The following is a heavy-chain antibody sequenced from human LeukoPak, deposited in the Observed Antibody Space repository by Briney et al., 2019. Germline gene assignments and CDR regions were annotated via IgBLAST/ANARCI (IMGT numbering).Heavy chain of an antibody. D-gene: IGHD6-25*01. V-gene: IGHV4-30-2*01. CDR3: ARDLAGFDY. CDR2: IYHSGST. J-gene: IGHJ4*02. Sequence: SETPSLTCAVSGGSISSGGYSWSWIRQPPGKGLEWIGYIYHSGSTYYNPSLKSRVTISLDTSKNQFSLKLTSVTAADTAVYHCARDLAGFDYWGQGTLVTVSS. CDR1: GGSISSGGYS.